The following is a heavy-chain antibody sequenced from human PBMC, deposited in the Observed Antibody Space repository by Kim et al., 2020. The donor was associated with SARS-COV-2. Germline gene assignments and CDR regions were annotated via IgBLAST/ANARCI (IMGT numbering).Heavy chain of an antibody. CDR3: ARDPGIAAAGTSLDY. D-gene: IGHD6-13*01. J-gene: IGHJ4*02. CDR1: GFTFSSYG. CDR2: ISYDGSNK. Sequence: GGSLRLSCAASGFTFSSYGMHWVRQAPGKGLEWVAVISYDGSNKYYADSVKGRFTISRDNSKNTLYLQVNSLRAEDTAVYYCARDPGIAAAGTSLDYWGQGTLVTVSS. V-gene: IGHV3-33*05.